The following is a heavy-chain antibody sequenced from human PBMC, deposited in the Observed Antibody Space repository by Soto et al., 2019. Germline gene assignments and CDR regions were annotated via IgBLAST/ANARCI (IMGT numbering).Heavy chain of an antibody. CDR2: INHSGST. Sequence: SETLSLTCAVYGGSFSGYYWSWIRQPPGKGLEWIGEINHSGSTNYNPSLKSRVTISVDTSKNQFSLKLSSVTAADTAVYYCARGDVVVPDATHNWFDHWGQGTLVTVSS. CDR3: ARGDVVVPDATHNWFDH. D-gene: IGHD2-2*01. V-gene: IGHV4-34*01. CDR1: GGSFSGYY. J-gene: IGHJ5*02.